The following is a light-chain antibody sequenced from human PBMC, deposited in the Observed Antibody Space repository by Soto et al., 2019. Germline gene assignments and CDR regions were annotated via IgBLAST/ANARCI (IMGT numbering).Light chain of an antibody. J-gene: IGLJ2*01. CDR3: SSYTSSSTRV. Sequence: QSALTQPASVSGSPGQSSTISCTGTSSDFGGYNYVSWYQQHPGKAPKLMIYEVSNRPSGVSNRFSGSKSGNTASLTISGLQAEDEADYYCSSYTSSSTRVFGGGTKVTVL. V-gene: IGLV2-14*01. CDR2: EVS. CDR1: SSDFGGYNY.